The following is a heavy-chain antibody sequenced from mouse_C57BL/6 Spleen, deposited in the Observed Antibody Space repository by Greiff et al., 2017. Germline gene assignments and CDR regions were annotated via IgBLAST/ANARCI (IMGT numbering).Heavy chain of an antibody. CDR3: ARIPYGSSPRFDY. CDR1: GYTFTDYY. CDR2: IFPGSGST. J-gene: IGHJ2*01. Sequence: QVQLQQSGPELVKPGASVKISCKASGYTFTDYYLNWVKQRPGQGLEWIGWIFPGSGSTYYNEKFKGKATLTVDKSSSTAYMLLSSLTSEDSAVYFCARIPYGSSPRFDYWGQGTTLTVSS. V-gene: IGHV1-75*01. D-gene: IGHD1-1*01.